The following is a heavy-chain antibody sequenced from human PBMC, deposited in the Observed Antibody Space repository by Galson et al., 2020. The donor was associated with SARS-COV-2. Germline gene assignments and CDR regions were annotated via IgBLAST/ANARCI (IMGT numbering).Heavy chain of an antibody. CDR1: GFTLGDYY. D-gene: IGHD6-6*01. J-gene: IGHJ4*02. CDR2: ISSSGSYT. V-gene: IGHV3-11*06. Sequence: GGSLRLSCAASGFTLGDYYMTWIRQAPGKGLEWVSYISSSGSYTDYADSVKGRFTISRDHAKNSLYLQVNSLRAEDTAVYYCARDRIATRRIFDYWGQGTLVTVS. CDR3: ARDRIATRRIFDY.